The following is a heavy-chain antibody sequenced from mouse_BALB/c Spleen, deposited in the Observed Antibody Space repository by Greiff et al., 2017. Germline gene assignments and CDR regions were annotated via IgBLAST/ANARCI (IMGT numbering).Heavy chain of an antibody. J-gene: IGHJ4*01. CDR3: TRCYYDCPMGY. CDR1: GYTFTDYE. D-gene: IGHD2-4*01. CDR2: IDPETGGT. Sequence: QVQLQQSGAELVRPGASVTLSCKASGYTFTDYEMHWVKQTPVHGLEWIGAIDPETGGTAYNQKFKGKATLTADKSSSTAYMELRSLTSEDSAVYYCTRCYYDCPMGYWGQGTSVTVSS. V-gene: IGHV1-15*01.